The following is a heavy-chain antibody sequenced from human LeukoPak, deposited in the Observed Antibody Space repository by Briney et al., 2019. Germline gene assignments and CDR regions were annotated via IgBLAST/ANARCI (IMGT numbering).Heavy chain of an antibody. CDR2: IYTSGST. J-gene: IGHJ3*02. D-gene: IGHD3-10*01. Sequence: SETLSLTCAVSGGSISSYYWSWIRQPAGKGLEWIGRIYTSGSTNYNPSLKSRVTMSVDTSKNQFSLKLSSVTAADTAVYYCARVRYYYGSGIYDDFHIWGQGTMVTVSS. V-gene: IGHV4-4*07. CDR3: ARVRYYYGSGIYDDFHI. CDR1: GGSISSYY.